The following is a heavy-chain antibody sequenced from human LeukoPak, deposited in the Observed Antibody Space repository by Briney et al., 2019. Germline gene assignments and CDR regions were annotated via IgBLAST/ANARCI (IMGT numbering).Heavy chain of an antibody. J-gene: IGHJ4*02. CDR3: ASLHNFDLYY. Sequence: SQTLSLTCTVSGGSISSGGYYWSWIRQHPGKGLEWIGYIYYSGSTYYNPSLKSRVTISVDTSKNQFSLKMSSVTAADTAVYYCASLHNFDLYYWGQGTLVTVSS. D-gene: IGHD3-9*01. CDR2: IYYSGST. V-gene: IGHV4-31*03. CDR1: GGSISSGGYY.